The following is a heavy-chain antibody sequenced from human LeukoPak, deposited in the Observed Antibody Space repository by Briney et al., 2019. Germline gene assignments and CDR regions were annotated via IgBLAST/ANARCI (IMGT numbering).Heavy chain of an antibody. J-gene: IGHJ6*03. V-gene: IGHV3-23*01. CDR2: ISGSGGST. D-gene: IGHD4-17*01. Sequence: GGSLRLSCAASDFSFITYAMSWVRQAPGKGLEWVSAISGSGGSTYYADSVKGRFTISRDNSKNTLYLQMNSLRAEDTAVYYCAKRLRSDYYYYYMDVWGKGTTVTISS. CDR3: AKRLRSDYYYYYMDV. CDR1: DFSFITYA.